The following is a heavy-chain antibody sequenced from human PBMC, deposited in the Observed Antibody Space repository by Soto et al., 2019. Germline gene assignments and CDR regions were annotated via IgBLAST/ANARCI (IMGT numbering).Heavy chain of an antibody. D-gene: IGHD3-16*01. Sequence: QITLNESGPTVVKPAETLTLTCTFSGFSLTTSGVGVGWIRQSPGKAPEWLALISWDDDKRYRASLQSRLPTTQYTTKNQVVLTMASVDPAATATYYCAHRILRTVWGWVTTTAIYFDFWGQGTPVVVAA. J-gene: IGHJ4*02. CDR3: AHRILRTVWGWVTTTAIYFDF. V-gene: IGHV2-5*02. CDR2: ISWDDDK. CDR1: GFSLTTSGVG.